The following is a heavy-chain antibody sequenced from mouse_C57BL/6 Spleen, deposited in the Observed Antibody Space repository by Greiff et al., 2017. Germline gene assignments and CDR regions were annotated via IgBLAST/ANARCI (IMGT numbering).Heavy chain of an antibody. CDR1: GYTFTDYN. CDR3: ARKAYYYGSSYVKGYYAMDY. Sequence: EVQLQQSGPELVKPGASVKIPCKASGYTFTDYNMDWVKQSHGKSLEWIGDINPNNGGTIYNQKFKGKATLTVDKSSSTAYMELRSLTSEDTAVYYCARKAYYYGSSYVKGYYAMDYWGQGTSVTVSS. V-gene: IGHV1-18*01. J-gene: IGHJ4*01. D-gene: IGHD1-1*01. CDR2: INPNNGGT.